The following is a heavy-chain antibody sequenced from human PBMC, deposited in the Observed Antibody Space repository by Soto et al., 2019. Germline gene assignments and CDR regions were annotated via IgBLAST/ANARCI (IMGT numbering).Heavy chain of an antibody. Sequence: QVQLVQSGAEVKKPGSSVRVSCKASGGTFTSYAFNWVRQAPGQGLEWMGGIIPVFGTSDSAQKFQGRLTISADESTNTVYMELSSLRSEDTALYYCARAAMAVAARFHYYGMDVWGQGTTVIVSS. CDR1: GGTFTSYA. CDR2: IIPVFGTS. V-gene: IGHV1-69*01. D-gene: IGHD6-19*01. J-gene: IGHJ6*02. CDR3: ARAAMAVAARFHYYGMDV.